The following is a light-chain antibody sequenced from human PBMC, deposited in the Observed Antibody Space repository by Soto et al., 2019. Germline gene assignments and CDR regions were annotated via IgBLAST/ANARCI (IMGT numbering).Light chain of an antibody. V-gene: IGKV4-1*01. CDR1: QSVLYSSNNKNF. Sequence: DIFVTQSPHSLAVSLGERATINCKSSQSVLYSSNNKNFLAWYQQKPGQPPKLLIYWASTRESGVPDRFSGSGSGTDFTLTISSLQAEDVAVYYCQQYYSTPPTFGGGTKVDIK. J-gene: IGKJ4*01. CDR3: QQYYSTPPT. CDR2: WAS.